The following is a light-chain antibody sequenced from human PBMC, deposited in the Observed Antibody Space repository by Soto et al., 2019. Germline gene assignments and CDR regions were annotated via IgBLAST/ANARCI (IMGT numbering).Light chain of an antibody. CDR3: CSYAGINSLI. CDR1: SNDIGGYNS. V-gene: IGLV2-8*01. CDR2: DVT. J-gene: IGLJ7*01. Sequence: QSALTQPPSASGSPGQSVTISCTGTSNDIGGYNSVSRYQHHTGKAPKLMIYDVTKRPSGVPDRFSGSKSGNTASLTVSGLQAEDEADYYCCSYAGINSLIFGGGTQLTVL.